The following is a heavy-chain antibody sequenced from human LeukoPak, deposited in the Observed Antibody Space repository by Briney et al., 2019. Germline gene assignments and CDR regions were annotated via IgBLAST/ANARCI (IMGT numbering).Heavy chain of an antibody. Sequence: PGGSLRLSCAASGFTFSSYAMSWVRQAPGKGLEWVSAISGSGGSTYYADSVKGRFTISRDNSKNTLYLQMSSLRAEDTAIYFCARSNRALDFWGQGTLVTVSS. CDR2: ISGSGGST. J-gene: IGHJ4*02. D-gene: IGHD3-16*02. CDR1: GFTFSSYA. CDR3: ARSNRALDF. V-gene: IGHV3-23*01.